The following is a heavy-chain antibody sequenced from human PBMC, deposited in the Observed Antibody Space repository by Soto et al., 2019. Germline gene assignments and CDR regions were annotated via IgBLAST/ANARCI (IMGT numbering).Heavy chain of an antibody. V-gene: IGHV4-39*01. Sequence: SETLSLTCSASDGSMNSDSYSWGWIRHPPGKGLEWIGVINYSGTTFHNVSLKSRVTMSVESSRNQLSLKLTSVTAADTAVYYCARLGGYVSVGYYYLWDSWGQGTLVTVSS. J-gene: IGHJ4*02. D-gene: IGHD3-22*01. CDR1: DGSMNSDSYS. CDR3: ARLGGYVSVGYYYLWDS. CDR2: INYSGTT.